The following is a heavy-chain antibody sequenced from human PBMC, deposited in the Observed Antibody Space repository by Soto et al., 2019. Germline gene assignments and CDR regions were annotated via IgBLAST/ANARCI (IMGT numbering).Heavy chain of an antibody. J-gene: IGHJ4*02. CDR2: LYSGFST. D-gene: IGHD3-16*01. Sequence: EVQLVESGGGLVQPGGSLRLSCAVSGFTVSSNYMTWVRQAAGKGLECVSVLYSGFSTYYADSVKGRFTISRDNSKNTLYLQMNSLRAEDTALSYCATGFGNWGQGTQVTVSS. CDR3: ATGFGN. CDR1: GFTVSSNY. V-gene: IGHV3-66*01.